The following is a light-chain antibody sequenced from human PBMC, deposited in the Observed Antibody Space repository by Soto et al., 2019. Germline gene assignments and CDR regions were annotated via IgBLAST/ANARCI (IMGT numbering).Light chain of an antibody. CDR2: TLS. CDR3: MQRIEFPSREMYT. V-gene: IGKV2-40*01. J-gene: IGKJ2*01. CDR1: QSLLDSDDGNTY. Sequence: DIVMTQTPLSLPVTPGEPASISCRSSQSLLDSDDGNTYLNWYLQKPGQTPQLLIYTLSYRASGGAARFSGSGSGTEFTLKISRVEAENVGVYYCMQRIEFPSREMYTFGQGTKLEIK.